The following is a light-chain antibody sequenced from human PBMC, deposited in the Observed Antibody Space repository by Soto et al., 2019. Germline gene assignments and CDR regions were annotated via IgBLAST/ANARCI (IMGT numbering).Light chain of an antibody. CDR1: QSVSSK. V-gene: IGKV3-15*01. CDR2: GAS. CDR3: QQDNNWPLT. J-gene: IGKJ4*01. Sequence: EIVMTQSPATLSVSPGERATLSCRASQSVSSKLAWYQQKPGQAPRLLIYGASTRATGIPARFSGSGSGTEFTITISSLQSEDFAVYYCQQDNNWPLTFGGGTKVEIK.